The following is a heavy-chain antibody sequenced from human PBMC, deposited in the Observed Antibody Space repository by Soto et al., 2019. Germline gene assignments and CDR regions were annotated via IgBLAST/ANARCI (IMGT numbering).Heavy chain of an antibody. D-gene: IGHD1-1*01. CDR2: IYYSGST. CDR1: GGSISSSSYY. CDR3: ARIGPQNYWNYYYYYYMDV. Sequence: PSETLSLTCTVSGGSISSSSYYWGWIRQPPGKGLEWIGSIYYSGSTYYNPSLKSRVTISVDTSKNQFSLKLSSVTAADTAVYYCARIGPQNYWNYYYYYYMDVWGKGTTVTVSS. V-gene: IGHV4-39*01. J-gene: IGHJ6*03.